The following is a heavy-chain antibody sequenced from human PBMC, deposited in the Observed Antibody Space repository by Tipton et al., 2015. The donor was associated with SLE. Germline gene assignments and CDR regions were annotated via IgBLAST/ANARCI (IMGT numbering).Heavy chain of an antibody. J-gene: IGHJ4*02. CDR2: IRDDGSVE. CDR3: AKVGSGWYGGDY. CDR1: GFTFSSYG. V-gene: IGHV3-30*02. D-gene: IGHD6-19*01. Sequence: SLRLSCAASGFTFSSYGMHWVRQAPGKGLEWVAFIRDDGSVEDYADYVKGRFTISRDNSKNTLYLQRNNLRDEDTAAYHWAKVGSGWYGGDYWGQRIMVTVSS.